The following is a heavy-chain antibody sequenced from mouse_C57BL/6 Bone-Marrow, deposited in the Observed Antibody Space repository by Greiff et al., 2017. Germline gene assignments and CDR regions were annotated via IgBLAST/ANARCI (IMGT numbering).Heavy chain of an antibody. Sequence: EVQGVESGEGLVKPGGSLKLSCAASGFTFSSYAMSWVRQTPEKRLEWVAYISSGGDYIYYADTVKGRFTISRDNARNTLYLQMSSLKSEDTAMYYCTRGDYGSRENGYAMDYWGQGTSVTVSS. V-gene: IGHV5-9-1*02. D-gene: IGHD1-1*01. J-gene: IGHJ4*01. CDR3: TRGDYGSRENGYAMDY. CDR1: GFTFSSYA. CDR2: ISSGGDYI.